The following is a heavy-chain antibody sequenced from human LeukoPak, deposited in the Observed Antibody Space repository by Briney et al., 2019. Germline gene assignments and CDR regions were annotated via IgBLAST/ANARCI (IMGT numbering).Heavy chain of an antibody. Sequence: SETLSLICTVSGGSISSYFWSWVRQPPGKGLEWIGYIYYSGSTKYNPSLKSRVTISVDTSKNQLSLKLTSVTAADTAVYYCARLYDSSGYQNWFDPWGQGTLVTVSS. J-gene: IGHJ5*02. CDR2: IYYSGST. CDR3: ARLYDSSGYQNWFDP. CDR1: GGSISSYF. D-gene: IGHD3-22*01. V-gene: IGHV4-59*08.